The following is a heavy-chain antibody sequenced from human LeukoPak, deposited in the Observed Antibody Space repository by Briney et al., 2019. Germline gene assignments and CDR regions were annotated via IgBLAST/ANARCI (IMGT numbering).Heavy chain of an antibody. CDR1: GFTFSSYS. J-gene: IGHJ4*02. D-gene: IGHD2-2*01. CDR3: AREYCSSTSCGEDY. V-gene: IGHV3-21*01. CDR2: ISSSSSYI. Sequence: GGSLRLSCAASGFTFSSYSMNWVRQAPGKGLEWVSSISSSSSYIYYADSVKGRFTISRDNAKNSLYLQMNSLRAEDTAAYYCAREYCSSTSCGEDYWGQGTLVTVSS.